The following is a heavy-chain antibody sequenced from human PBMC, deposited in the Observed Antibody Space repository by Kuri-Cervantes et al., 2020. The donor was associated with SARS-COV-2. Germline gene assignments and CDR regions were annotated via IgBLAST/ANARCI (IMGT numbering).Heavy chain of an antibody. D-gene: IGHD1-26*01. J-gene: IGHJ4*02. Sequence: SQTLSLTCAVSGYSISSGYYWGWIRQPPGKGLEWIGEINHSGSTNYNPSLKSRVTVSVDTSKNQFSLKLSSVTAADTAVYYCARVYSGFDYWGQGTLVTVSS. V-gene: IGHV4-38-2*01. CDR2: INHSGST. CDR1: GYSISSGYY. CDR3: ARVYSGFDY.